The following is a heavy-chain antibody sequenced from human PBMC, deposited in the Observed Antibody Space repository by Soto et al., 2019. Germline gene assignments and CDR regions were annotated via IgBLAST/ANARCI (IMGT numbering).Heavy chain of an antibody. D-gene: IGHD3-10*01. Sequence: QVQLVQSGAEVKKPGSSVKVSCKASGGTFSSYTISWVRQAPGQGLEWVGRIIPILGIANYAQKFQGRVTITADKSTSTAYMELSSLRSEDTAVYYCARGLGVGSGSYLALSWFDPWGQGTLVTVSS. CDR3: ARGLGVGSGSYLALSWFDP. CDR1: GGTFSSYT. J-gene: IGHJ5*02. V-gene: IGHV1-69*02. CDR2: IIPILGIA.